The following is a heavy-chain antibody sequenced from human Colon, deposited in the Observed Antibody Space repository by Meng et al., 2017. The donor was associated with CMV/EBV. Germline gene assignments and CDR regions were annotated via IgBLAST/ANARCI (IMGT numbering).Heavy chain of an antibody. CDR1: GGSISSYY. J-gene: IGHJ4*02. V-gene: IGHV4-4*07. D-gene: IGHD1-1*01. CDR2: IYTSGST. Sequence: SETLSLTCTVSGGSISSYYWSWIRQPAGKGLEWIGRIYTSGSTNYNPSLKSRVTMSVDTSKNQFSLKLRSVTAADTAMYFCARGLGHASNNSHDYWGQGTLVTVSS. CDR3: ARGLGHASNNSHDY.